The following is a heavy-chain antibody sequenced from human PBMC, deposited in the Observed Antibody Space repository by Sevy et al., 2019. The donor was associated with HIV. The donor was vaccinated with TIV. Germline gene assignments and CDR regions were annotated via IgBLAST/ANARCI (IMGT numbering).Heavy chain of an antibody. V-gene: IGHV3-7*01. Sequence: GESLKISCAASGFTFSNYWMSWVRQAPGKGLEWVATMKEDGSERNYVDSVKGRFTISRDNAKNSLYLQMNSLRAEDTAVYYCVREGVGGYSYSLDCWGQGTLVTVSS. CDR3: VREGVGGYSYSLDC. J-gene: IGHJ4*02. CDR2: MKEDGSER. CDR1: GFTFSNYW. D-gene: IGHD5-18*01.